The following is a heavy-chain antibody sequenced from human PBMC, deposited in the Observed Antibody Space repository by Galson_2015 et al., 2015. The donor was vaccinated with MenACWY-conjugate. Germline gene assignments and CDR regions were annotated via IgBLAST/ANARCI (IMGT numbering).Heavy chain of an antibody. CDR1: GYIFTTYW. Sequence: QSGAEVKKPGESLKISCKASGYIFTTYWIAWVRQMPGKGLEWMGLISPGDSNTRYSPSFQGQVTVSADKSISTAYLQWSSLKASDTAMYYCARHPPGGRGMDVWGQGTTVTVSS. V-gene: IGHV5-51*01. D-gene: IGHD1-26*01. J-gene: IGHJ6*02. CDR2: ISPGDSNT. CDR3: ARHPPGGRGMDV.